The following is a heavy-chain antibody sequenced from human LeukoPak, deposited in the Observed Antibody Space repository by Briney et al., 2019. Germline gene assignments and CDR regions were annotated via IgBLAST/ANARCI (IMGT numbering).Heavy chain of an antibody. Sequence: GGSLRLSCAASGFTFSSYSMNWVRQAPGKGLEWVSYISSSSSTIYYADSVKGRFTISRDNSKNTLYLQMNSLRAEDTAVYYCAKDHYYDSSGYPNHYWGQGTLVTVSS. V-gene: IGHV3-48*01. J-gene: IGHJ4*02. D-gene: IGHD3-22*01. CDR2: ISSSSSTI. CDR1: GFTFSSYS. CDR3: AKDHYYDSSGYPNHY.